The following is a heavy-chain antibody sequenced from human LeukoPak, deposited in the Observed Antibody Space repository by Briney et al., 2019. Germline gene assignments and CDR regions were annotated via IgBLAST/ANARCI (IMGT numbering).Heavy chain of an antibody. Sequence: GGSLRLSCAASGFTFSSYDMTWVRQAPGKGLVWVAAIKTDGSDMQYADSVKGRFAISRDNAKNTVYLQMNSLRDEDTAVYYCVRDQTVFTILDYWGQGTLVTVSS. CDR1: GFTFSSYD. CDR3: VRDQTVFTILDY. J-gene: IGHJ4*02. V-gene: IGHV3-74*03. CDR2: IKTDGSDM. D-gene: IGHD4-17*01.